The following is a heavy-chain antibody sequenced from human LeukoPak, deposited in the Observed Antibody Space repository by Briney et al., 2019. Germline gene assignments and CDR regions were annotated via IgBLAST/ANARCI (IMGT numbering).Heavy chain of an antibody. CDR3: ARVGNNWNYRGWFDP. CDR2: IYYSGST. CDR1: GGSISSSSYY. V-gene: IGHV4-39*07. D-gene: IGHD1-7*01. J-gene: IGHJ5*02. Sequence: SETLSLTCTVSGGSISSSSYYWGWIRQPPGKGLEWIGSIYYSGSTYYNPSLKSRVTISVDTSKNQFSLKLSSVTAADTAVYYCARVGNNWNYRGWFDPWGQGTLVTVSS.